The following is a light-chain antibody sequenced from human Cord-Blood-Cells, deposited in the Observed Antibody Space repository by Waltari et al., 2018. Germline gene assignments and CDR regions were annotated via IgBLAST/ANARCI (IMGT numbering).Light chain of an antibody. V-gene: IGKV3-11*01. J-gene: IGKJ4*01. CDR3: QQRSNWLT. CDR1: QSVSSY. CDR2: DAS. Sequence: EIVLTQSPATLSSYPGDRATLSCRASQSVSSYLAWYQQKPGQAPRLLIYDASNRATGIPARFSGSGSGTDFTLTISSLEPEDFAVYYCQQRSNWLTFGGGTKVEIK.